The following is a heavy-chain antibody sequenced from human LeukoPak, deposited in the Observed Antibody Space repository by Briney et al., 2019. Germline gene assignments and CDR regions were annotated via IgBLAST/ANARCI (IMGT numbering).Heavy chain of an antibody. Sequence: GSLRLSCAASGFTFSSYAMHWVRQAPGKGLEWVAVISYDGSNKYYADSVKGRFTISRDNSKNTLYLQMNSLRAEDTAVYYCARDRSRYSSSGSYLVDYWGQGTLVTVSS. CDR2: ISYDGSNK. CDR3: ARDRSRYSSSGSYLVDY. J-gene: IGHJ4*02. CDR1: GFTFSSYA. D-gene: IGHD1-26*01. V-gene: IGHV3-30*04.